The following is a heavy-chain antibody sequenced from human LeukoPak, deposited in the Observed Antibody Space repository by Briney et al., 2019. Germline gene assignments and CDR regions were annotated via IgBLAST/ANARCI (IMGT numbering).Heavy chain of an antibody. CDR2: IYYNGST. V-gene: IGHV4-59*01. Sequence: PSETLSLTCTVSGGSISSYYWSWIRQPPGKGLEWIGYIYYNGSTNYNPSLKSRVTISVDTSKNQFSLKLSSVTAADTAVYYCARDGGEGGATFDYWGQGTLVTVSS. D-gene: IGHD1-26*01. J-gene: IGHJ4*02. CDR3: ARDGGEGGATFDY. CDR1: GGSISSYY.